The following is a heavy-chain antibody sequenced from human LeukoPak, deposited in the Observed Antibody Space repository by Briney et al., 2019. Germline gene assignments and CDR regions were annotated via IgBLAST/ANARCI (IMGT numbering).Heavy chain of an antibody. CDR1: GFTFSSYS. Sequence: GGSLRLSCAASGFTFSSYSMNWVRQAPGKGLEWVSPISSSSSHIYYADSVKGRFTISRDNAKNSLYLQMNSLRAEDTAVYYWASLYLVWGKFETGARGTLATVS. CDR2: ISSSSSHI. D-gene: IGHD3-16*01. CDR3: ASLYLVWGKFET. J-gene: IGHJ4*02. V-gene: IGHV3-21*01.